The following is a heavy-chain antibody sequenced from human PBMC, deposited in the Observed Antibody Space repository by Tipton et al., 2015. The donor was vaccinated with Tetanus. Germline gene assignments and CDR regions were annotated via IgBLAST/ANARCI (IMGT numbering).Heavy chain of an antibody. CDR1: GFTFSSYG. CDR3: AKDDGSSGCSDY. D-gene: IGHD6-19*01. J-gene: IGHJ4*02. Sequence: SLRLSCAASGFTFSSYGMHWVRQAPGKGLEWVAVISYDGSNKYYADSVKGRFTISRDNSKNTLYLQMNSLRAEDTAVYYCAKDDGSSGCSDYWGQGTLVTVSS. V-gene: IGHV3-30*18. CDR2: ISYDGSNK.